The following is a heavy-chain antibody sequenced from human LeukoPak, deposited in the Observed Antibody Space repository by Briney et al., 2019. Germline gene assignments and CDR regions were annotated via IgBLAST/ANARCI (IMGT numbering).Heavy chain of an antibody. CDR1: GGSISSTYDH. V-gene: IGHV4-39*01. D-gene: IGHD2-21*02. Sequence: SETLSLTCTVSGGSISSTYDHWDWIRQSPGKGLEWLGSIRYSGTTYYNPSLKGRVTMFVDTSNNQFSLRLRSVTAADTAVYYCARRLHYFDYWGQGSLVTVSS. J-gene: IGHJ4*02. CDR2: IRYSGTT. CDR3: ARRLHYFDY.